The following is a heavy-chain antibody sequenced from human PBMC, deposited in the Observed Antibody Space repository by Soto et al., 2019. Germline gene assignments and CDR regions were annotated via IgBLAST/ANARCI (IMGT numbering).Heavy chain of an antibody. CDR1: GVTFNKYA. CDR2: ITGSGGLT. CDR3: AKGDYGGNSPYWYFDL. D-gene: IGHD4-17*01. Sequence: EVQLLESGGGLVQPGGSLRLSCAVSGVTFNKYAMSWVRQPPGKGPEWVSAITGSGGLTYYADSVKGRFTVSRDNSKNILFLQMNRRRDEDTATYYCAKGDYGGNSPYWYFDLWGRGTLVIVSS. J-gene: IGHJ2*01. V-gene: IGHV3-23*01.